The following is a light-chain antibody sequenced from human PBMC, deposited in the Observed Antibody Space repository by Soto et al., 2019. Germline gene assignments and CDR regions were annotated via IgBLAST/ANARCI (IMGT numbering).Light chain of an antibody. Sequence: ELVWTQSPGTLSLSPGSRSTRSRMAIPSVSSSYLAWYQQKPGQAPRLLIYGASSRATGIPARFSGSGSGADFTLTISTLEPEDFAVYYCQQHSSWPITFGQGTRVEIK. J-gene: IGKJ5*01. CDR1: PSVSSSY. CDR2: GAS. CDR3: QQHSSWPIT. V-gene: IGKV3D-20*02.